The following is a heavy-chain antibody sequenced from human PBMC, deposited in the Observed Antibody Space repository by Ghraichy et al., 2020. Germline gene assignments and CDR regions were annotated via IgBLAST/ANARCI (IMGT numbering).Heavy chain of an antibody. V-gene: IGHV4-59*01. CDR1: GGSISSYY. J-gene: IGHJ5*02. CDR2: VHYSGST. CDR3: AILRRNVFDT. D-gene: IGHD2-15*01. Sequence: QTLSLTCTVSGGSISSYYWNWVRQPPGKGLEWIGSVHYSGSTNYNPSLKSRVTISLDKSKNQFSLKLSSVTAADTAVYYCAILRRNVFDTWGQGTLVTVSS.